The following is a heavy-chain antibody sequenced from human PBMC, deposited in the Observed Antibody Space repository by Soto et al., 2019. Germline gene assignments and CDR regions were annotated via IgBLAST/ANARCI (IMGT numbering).Heavy chain of an antibody. Sequence: SATLSLTCAVSSGSISSSNWWSWVRQPPGKGLEWIGEIYHSGSTNYNPSLKSRVTISVDKSKNQFSLKLSSVTAADTAVYYCARGRITMVRGVISAWGQGTLVTVSS. CDR2: IYHSGST. V-gene: IGHV4-4*02. D-gene: IGHD3-10*01. CDR1: SGSISSSNW. CDR3: ARGRITMVRGVISA. J-gene: IGHJ4*02.